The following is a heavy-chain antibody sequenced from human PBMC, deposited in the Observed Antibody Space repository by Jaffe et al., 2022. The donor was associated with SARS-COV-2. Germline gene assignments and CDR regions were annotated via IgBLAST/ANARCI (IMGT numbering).Heavy chain of an antibody. CDR2: INEDGSEE. V-gene: IGHV3-7*04. Sequence: EVQLVESGGGLVQPGGSLRLPCAASGFSFSSFWMSWVRQAPGKGLDWVANINEDGSEENYVDSVKGRFSISRDNAKNSLYLEMNSLRAEDTAVYYCARGHYGMDVWGQGTTVTVSS. CDR1: GFSFSSFW. CDR3: ARGHYGMDV. J-gene: IGHJ6*02.